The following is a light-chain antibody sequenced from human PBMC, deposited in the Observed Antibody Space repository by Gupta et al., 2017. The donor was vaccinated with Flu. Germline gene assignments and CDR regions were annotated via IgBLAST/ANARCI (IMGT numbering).Light chain of an antibody. CDR1: HSLLHSDGKTD. CDR2: EIS. V-gene: IGKV2D-29*01. CDR3: MQSRQLPLT. Sequence: ISCKSSHSLLHSDGKTDLYWYLQKPGQPPQLLIYEISNRVSGVPDRFSGSGSGTDFTLKISRVEAEDVGVYYCMQSRQLPLTFGPGTKVDIK. J-gene: IGKJ3*01.